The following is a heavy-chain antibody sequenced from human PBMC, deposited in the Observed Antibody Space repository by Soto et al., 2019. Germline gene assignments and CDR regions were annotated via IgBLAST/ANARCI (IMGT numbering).Heavy chain of an antibody. CDR3: ARATPDFLSGRRLSLGRESYYYYMDV. CDR2: INPNSGGT. V-gene: IGHV1-2*04. J-gene: IGHJ6*03. CDR1: GYTFTGYY. Sequence: GASVKVSCKASGYTFTGYYMHWVRQAPGQGLEWMGWINPNSGGTNYAQKFQGWVTITRDTSISTAYRELSRLRSDDTAVYYCARATPDFLSGRRLSLGRESYYYYMDVWGKGTTVTVSS. D-gene: IGHD3-3*01.